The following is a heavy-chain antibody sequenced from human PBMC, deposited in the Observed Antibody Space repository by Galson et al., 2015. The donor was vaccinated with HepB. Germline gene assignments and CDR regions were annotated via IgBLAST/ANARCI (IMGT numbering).Heavy chain of an antibody. V-gene: IGHV1-46*02. J-gene: IGHJ4*02. CDR2: INPSGGST. CDR3: ARVWCSGTSCQSPFDY. CDR1: GYTFNYY. Sequence: SVKVSCKASGYTFNYYLHWVRLAPGRGLEWMGIINPSGGSTTYAQKFQDRVTMTRDTSTSTVYMELSGLTSEDTAVYYCARVWCSGTSCQSPFDYWGQGTLVTVSS. D-gene: IGHD2-2*01.